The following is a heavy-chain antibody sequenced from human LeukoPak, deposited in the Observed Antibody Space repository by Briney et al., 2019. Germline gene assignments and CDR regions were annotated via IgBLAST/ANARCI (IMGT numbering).Heavy chain of an antibody. CDR3: AREPLTGYYFDY. J-gene: IGHJ4*02. Sequence: GGSLRLSCAASGFTVSSNYMSWVRQAPGKGLEWVSILYSGGSTYYADSVKGRFTVSRDNSKNTLSLQMNSLRAEDTAVYYCAREPLTGYYFDYWGQGTLVAVSS. V-gene: IGHV3-66*01. CDR1: GFTVSSNY. D-gene: IGHD1-14*01. CDR2: LYSGGST.